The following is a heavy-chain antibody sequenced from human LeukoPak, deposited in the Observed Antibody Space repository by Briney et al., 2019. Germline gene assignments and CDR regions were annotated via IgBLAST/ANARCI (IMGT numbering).Heavy chain of an antibody. D-gene: IGHD5-24*01. J-gene: IGHJ4*02. CDR3: AKDRWDGYNWSPDY. V-gene: IGHV3-23*01. CDR1: GFTFSNPW. Sequence: GGSLRLSCAASGFTFSNPWMSWVRQAPGKGREWVSGISGSGGSTYYADSVKGRFTISRDNSKNTLYLQMNSLRAEDTAVYYCAKDRWDGYNWSPDYWGQGTLVTVSS. CDR2: ISGSGGST.